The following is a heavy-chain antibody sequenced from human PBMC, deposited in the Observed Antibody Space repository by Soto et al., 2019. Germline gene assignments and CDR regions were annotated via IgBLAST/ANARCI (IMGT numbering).Heavy chain of an antibody. J-gene: IGHJ5*02. CDR1: GDSLSSNGVA. D-gene: IGHD1-26*01. Sequence: PSQTLSLTCAISGDSLSSNGVAWNWIRQSPSRGLEWLGRTFYRSKWSNDYAESVQSRITINPDTSTNQFSLQLNSVTPEDTAVYYCGRSPPVIGANWLDHWGQGTLVTVS. CDR3: GRSPPVIGANWLDH. CDR2: TFYRSKWSN. V-gene: IGHV6-1*01.